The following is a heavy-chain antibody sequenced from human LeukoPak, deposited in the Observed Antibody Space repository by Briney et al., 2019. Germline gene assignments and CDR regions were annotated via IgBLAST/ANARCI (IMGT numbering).Heavy chain of an antibody. CDR2: IKKDGSEK. CDR1: GFIFSGSW. D-gene: IGHD2-15*01. V-gene: IGHV3-7*03. CDR3: TTDTWYSAGH. Sequence: QSGGSLRLSCTASGFIFSGSWMAWIRQAPGKGLEWVAIIKKDGSEKYYVGSMKGRSTTSRDNAKNSLFLQMNSLRAEDTAIYYCTTDTWYSAGHWGQGTLVTVSS. J-gene: IGHJ4*02.